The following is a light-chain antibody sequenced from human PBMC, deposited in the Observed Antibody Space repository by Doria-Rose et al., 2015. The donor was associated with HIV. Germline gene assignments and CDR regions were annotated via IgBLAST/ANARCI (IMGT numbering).Light chain of an antibody. V-gene: IGKV1-39*01. J-gene: IGKJ2*01. Sequence: SVGDRATITCRASRNISSYLNWYQKKPGKPPKLLIYAASSLHSGVPSRFSGSASGTEFSLTISSLQPEDFASYYCQQSYSTPRTFGQGTKLEIK. CDR3: QQSYSTPRT. CDR2: AAS. CDR1: RNISSY.